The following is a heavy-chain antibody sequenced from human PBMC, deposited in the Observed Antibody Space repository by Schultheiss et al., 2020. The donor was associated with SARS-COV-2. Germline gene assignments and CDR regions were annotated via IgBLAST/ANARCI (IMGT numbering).Heavy chain of an antibody. V-gene: IGHV4-4*08. D-gene: IGHD1-26*01. CDR2: IYTSGST. J-gene: IGHJ3*02. CDR1: GGSISSYY. Sequence: SQTLSLTCTVSGGSISSYYWSWIRQPPGKGLEWIGRIYTSGSTNYNPSLKSRVTISVDTSKNQFSLKLSSVTAADTAVYYCAASWEDAFDIWGQGTMVTVSS. CDR3: AASWEDAFDI.